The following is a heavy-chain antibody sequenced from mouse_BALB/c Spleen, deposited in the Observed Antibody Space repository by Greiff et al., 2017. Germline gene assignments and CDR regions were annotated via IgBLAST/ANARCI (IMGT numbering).Heavy chain of an antibody. Sequence: QVQLQQPGAELVKPGASVKLSCKASGYTFTSYWMHWVKQRPGQGLEWIGEINPSNGRTNYNEKFKSKATLTVDKSSSTAYMQLSSLTSEDSAVYYCARGGGNYTYAMDYWGQGTSVTVSS. D-gene: IGHD2-1*01. CDR1: GYTFTSYW. V-gene: IGHV1S81*02. CDR2: INPSNGRT. J-gene: IGHJ4*01. CDR3: ARGGGNYTYAMDY.